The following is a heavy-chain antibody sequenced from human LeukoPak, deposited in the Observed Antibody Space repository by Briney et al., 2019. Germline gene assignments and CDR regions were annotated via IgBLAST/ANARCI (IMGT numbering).Heavy chain of an antibody. Sequence: ASVKVSCKASGYTFTSYGISWVRQAPGQRLEWMGWISGYNGNTNYAQKFRDRVTMTTDTSTSTVYMELRSLRSDDTAVYYCARDNSSSTRENWGQGTQVTVSS. CDR3: ARDNSSSTREN. CDR2: ISGYNGNT. V-gene: IGHV1-18*01. J-gene: IGHJ4*02. D-gene: IGHD6-13*01. CDR1: GYTFTSYG.